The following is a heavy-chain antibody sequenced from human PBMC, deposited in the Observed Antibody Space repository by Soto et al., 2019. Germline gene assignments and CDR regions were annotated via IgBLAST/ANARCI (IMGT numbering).Heavy chain of an antibody. CDR3: ARGGDGYHFGAAY. CDR1: GGGNLRDYR. D-gene: IGHD2-21*01. CDR2: IIPKLGSA. Sequence: SVKVSWKASGGGNLRDYRTTWVRRAPGQGLEWMGGIIPKLGSANYAQNFQGRVTVTADESTNTVYMELRSLRSDDTAVYYFARGGDGYHFGAAYWGQGTPVTVSS. J-gene: IGHJ4*02. V-gene: IGHV1-69*13.